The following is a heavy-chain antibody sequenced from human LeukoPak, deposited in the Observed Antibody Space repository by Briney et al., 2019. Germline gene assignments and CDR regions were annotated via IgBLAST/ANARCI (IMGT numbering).Heavy chain of an antibody. CDR1: GFTFSNYA. Sequence: PGGSLRLSCVVSGFTFSNYAMSWVRQAPGKGLEWVSAISGSGGSTYYADSVKGRFTISRDNSKNTLYLQMNGLRAEDTAVYYCAKAIGHSSGWYNFDYWGQGTLVTVSS. V-gene: IGHV3-23*01. CDR2: ISGSGGST. D-gene: IGHD6-19*01. J-gene: IGHJ4*02. CDR3: AKAIGHSSGWYNFDY.